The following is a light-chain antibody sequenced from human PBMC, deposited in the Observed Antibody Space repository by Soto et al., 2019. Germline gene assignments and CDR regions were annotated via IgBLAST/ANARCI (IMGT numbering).Light chain of an antibody. CDR2: KAS. Sequence: DIQMTQSPSTLSASVGDRVTITCRASQSINSWLAWYQQKPGKAPNLLIYKASTLESGVPSRFSGSGSGTEFTLTITSLQPDDFATYYCQQYNSYLYTFGQGTKVDIK. V-gene: IGKV1-5*03. J-gene: IGKJ2*01. CDR1: QSINSW. CDR3: QQYNSYLYT.